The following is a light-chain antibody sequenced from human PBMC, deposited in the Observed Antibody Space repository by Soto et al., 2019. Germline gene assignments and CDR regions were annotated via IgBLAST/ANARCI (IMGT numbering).Light chain of an antibody. Sequence: DIQLTQSPSSLSASVGDRVTITCRASQGIRDDLGWYQQKAGEAPKRLIYAASSLHSGVPSRFSGSGSGTEFTLTISSLQPEDFAVYYCQQRSSWPLTFGPGTKVDIK. CDR2: AAS. CDR1: QGIRDD. V-gene: IGKV1-17*01. CDR3: QQRSSWPLT. J-gene: IGKJ3*01.